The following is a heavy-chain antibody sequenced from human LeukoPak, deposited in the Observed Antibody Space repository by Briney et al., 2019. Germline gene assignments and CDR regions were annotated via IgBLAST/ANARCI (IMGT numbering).Heavy chain of an antibody. CDR1: GFTFSSYG. D-gene: IGHD2-2*01. J-gene: IGHJ4*02. Sequence: GGSLRLSCAASGFTFSSYGMHWVRQAPGKGLEWVAVIWYDGSNKYYADSVKGRFTISRDNSKNTLYLQMNSLRAEDTAVYYCARDRVPAAMRPFDYWGQGTLVTVSS. V-gene: IGHV3-33*01. CDR3: ARDRVPAAMRPFDY. CDR2: IWYDGSNK.